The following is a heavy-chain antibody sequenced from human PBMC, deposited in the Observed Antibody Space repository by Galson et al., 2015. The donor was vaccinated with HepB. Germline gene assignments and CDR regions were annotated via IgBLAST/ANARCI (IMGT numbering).Heavy chain of an antibody. CDR1: GFTFSSYA. CDR3: ARGPNQLLLGNYYYYYMDV. D-gene: IGHD2-2*01. CDR2: ISYDGSNK. V-gene: IGHV3-30-3*01. Sequence: SLRLSCAASGFTFSSYAMHWVRQAPGKGLEWVAVISYDGSNKYYADSVKGRFTISRDNSKNTLYLQMNSLRAEDTAVYYCARGPNQLLLGNYYYYYMDVWGKGTTVTVSS. J-gene: IGHJ6*03.